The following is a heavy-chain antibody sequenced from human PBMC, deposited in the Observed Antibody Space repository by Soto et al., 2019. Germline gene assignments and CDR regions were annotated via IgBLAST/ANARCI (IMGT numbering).Heavy chain of an antibody. CDR3: ARGPLRVPATYYYYGMDV. CDR1: GGSISSGGYS. V-gene: IGHV4-30-2*01. J-gene: IGHJ6*02. CDR2: IYHSGST. D-gene: IGHD2-2*01. Sequence: QLQLQESGSGLVKPSQTLSLTCAVSGGSISSGGYSWSWIRQPPGKGLEWIGYIYHSGSTYYNPSLKSRVTISVARSKTQFSLKLSSVTAADTAVYYCARGPLRVPATYYYYGMDVWGQGTTVTVSS.